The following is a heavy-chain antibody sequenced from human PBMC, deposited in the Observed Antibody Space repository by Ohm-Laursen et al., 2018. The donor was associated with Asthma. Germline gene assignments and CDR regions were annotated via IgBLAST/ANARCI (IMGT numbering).Heavy chain of an antibody. J-gene: IGHJ4*02. V-gene: IGHV3-30*03. CDR1: GFTFSSYG. D-gene: IGHD4-23*01. CDR2: ISYDGSNK. Sequence: SLRLSCSASGFTFSSYGMHWVRQAPGKGLEWVAVISYDGSNKYYADSVKGRFTISRDNSKNTLYLQMNSLRAEDTAVYYCARDWNCGGKAPLHYWGQGTLVTVSS. CDR3: ARDWNCGGKAPLHY.